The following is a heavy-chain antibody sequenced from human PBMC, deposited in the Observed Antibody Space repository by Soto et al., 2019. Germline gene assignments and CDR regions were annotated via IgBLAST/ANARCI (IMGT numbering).Heavy chain of an antibody. CDR2: MNPNSGNT. V-gene: IGHV1-8*01. Sequence: QVQLVQSGAEVKKPGASVKVSCKASGYTFTSYDINWLRQATGQGLEWMEWMNPNSGNTGYAQKLQGRVTLNRNTYTSTPSTELSSLNYEDTAMYYCANEQQVRGFAPWGQGTQVTVSS. CDR1: GYTFTSYD. J-gene: IGHJ5*02. CDR3: ANEQQVRGFAP. D-gene: IGHD6-13*01.